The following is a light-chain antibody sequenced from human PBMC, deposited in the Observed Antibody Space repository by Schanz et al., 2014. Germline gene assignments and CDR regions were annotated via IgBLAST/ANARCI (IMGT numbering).Light chain of an antibody. J-gene: IGLJ3*02. CDR3: SSYTSSSTRV. CDR2: GDN. CDR1: ATDIGGTYL. Sequence: QSALTQPASVSASPGQSITISCTGTATDIGGTYLVSWYQQNPGEAPKLLILGDNHRPSGVSNRFSGSKSGNTASLTISGLQAEDEADYYCSSYTSSSTRVFGGGTKLTVL. V-gene: IGLV2-14*02.